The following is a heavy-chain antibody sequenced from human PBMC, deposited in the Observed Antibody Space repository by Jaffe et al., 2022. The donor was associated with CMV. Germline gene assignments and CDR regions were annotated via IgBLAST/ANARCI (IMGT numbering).Heavy chain of an antibody. V-gene: IGHV3-23*01. CDR1: GFTFSSYA. Sequence: EVQLLESGGGLVQPGGSLRLSCAASGFTFSSYALSWVRQAPGKGLEWVSTISGSGGSTYYADSVKGRFTISRDNSKNTLYLQMNSLRAEDTAVYYCAKREATADTEWYFDYWGQGTLVTVSS. J-gene: IGHJ4*02. CDR2: ISGSGGST. CDR3: AKREATADTEWYFDY. D-gene: IGHD6-13*01.